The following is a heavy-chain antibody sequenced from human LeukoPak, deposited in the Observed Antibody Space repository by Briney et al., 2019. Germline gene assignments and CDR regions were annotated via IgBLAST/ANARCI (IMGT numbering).Heavy chain of an antibody. CDR3: ARDRDEYSSTWYYFDY. D-gene: IGHD6-13*01. CDR1: GGSIRSYY. CDR2: IYYSGST. J-gene: IGHJ4*02. V-gene: IGHV4-59*01. Sequence: PSETLSLTCTVSGGSIRSYYWSWIRQPPGKGLEWIGYIYYSGSTNYNPSLKSRVTMSVDTSKNQFSLELSSVTAADTAVYYCARDRDEYSSTWYYFDYWGQGTLVTVSS.